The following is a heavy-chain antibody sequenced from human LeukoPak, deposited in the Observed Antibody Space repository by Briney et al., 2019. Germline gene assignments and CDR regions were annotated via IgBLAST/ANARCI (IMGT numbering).Heavy chain of an antibody. V-gene: IGHV3-23*01. CDR3: AKDTTAWWYHRAYMNV. J-gene: IGHJ6*03. CDR1: GFTFSSYA. CDR2: IGCSGDET. Sequence: GGSLRLSCAASGFTFSSYAMSWVRQAPGGGLEWVSAIGCSGDETYHADSVKGRFTISRDNSDNTVSLQMDSLRAEDTAVYFCAKDTTAWWYHRAYMNVWGKGTTVTVSS. D-gene: IGHD2-15*01.